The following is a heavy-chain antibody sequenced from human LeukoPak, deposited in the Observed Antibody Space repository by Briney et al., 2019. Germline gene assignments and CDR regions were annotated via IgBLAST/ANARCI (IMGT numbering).Heavy chain of an antibody. Sequence: PGRSLRLSCVASGFTFSRHDMNWVRQAPGKGLEWVAVISYDGSNKYYADSVKGRFTISRDNSKNTLYLQMNSLRTEDTAVYYCAKGVSSSWFNDAFDIWGQGTMVTVSS. D-gene: IGHD6-13*01. CDR1: GFTFSRHD. J-gene: IGHJ3*02. CDR3: AKGVSSSWFNDAFDI. V-gene: IGHV3-30*18. CDR2: ISYDGSNK.